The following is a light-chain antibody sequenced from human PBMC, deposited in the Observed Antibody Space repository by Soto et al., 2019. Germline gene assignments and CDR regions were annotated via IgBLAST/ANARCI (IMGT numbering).Light chain of an antibody. CDR1: SSDVGGYEY. V-gene: IGLV2-8*01. CDR3: SSYAGNDNFV. Sequence: QSVLTQPPSASGSPGQSVAISCTGTSSDVGGYEYVSWYQQHPGKAPKLLIYEVTKRPSGVPDRFSGSKSGSTASLTVSGLQAEDEAEYFCSSYAGNDNFVFGTGTKVTV. J-gene: IGLJ1*01. CDR2: EVT.